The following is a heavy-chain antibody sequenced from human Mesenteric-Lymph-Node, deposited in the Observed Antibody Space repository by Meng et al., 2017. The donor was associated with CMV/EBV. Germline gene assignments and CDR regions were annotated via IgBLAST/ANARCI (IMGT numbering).Heavy chain of an antibody. V-gene: IGHV1-69*05. Sequence: SVKVSCKASGYTFTSYGISWVRQAPGQGLEWMGGIIPIFGTANYAQKFQGRVTITTDESTSTAYMELSSLRSEDTAVYYCAREGYSYGYESSYYYYYGMDVWGQGTTVTVSS. J-gene: IGHJ6*02. CDR2: IIPIFGTA. CDR1: GYTFTSYG. CDR3: AREGYSYGYESSYYYYYGMDV. D-gene: IGHD5-18*01.